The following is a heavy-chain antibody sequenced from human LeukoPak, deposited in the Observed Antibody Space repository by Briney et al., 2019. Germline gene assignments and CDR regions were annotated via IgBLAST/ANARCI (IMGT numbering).Heavy chain of an antibody. CDR2: ISYTGRT. J-gene: IGHJ5*02. D-gene: IGHD1-26*01. V-gene: IGHV4-39*01. Sequence: KSSETLSLTCTVSGGSISSSDYYWGWIRQPPGKGLEWIASISYTGRTYYNPSLRSRITMSVDTSKNQFSLGLSSVTAADTAVYHCARRGSGRNWFDPWGQGTLVTVSS. CDR3: ARRGSGRNWFDP. CDR1: GGSISSSDYY.